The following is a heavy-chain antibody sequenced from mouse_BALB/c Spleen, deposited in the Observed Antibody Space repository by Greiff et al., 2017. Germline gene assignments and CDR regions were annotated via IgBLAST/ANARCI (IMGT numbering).Heavy chain of an antibody. CDR1: GFTFSSYT. J-gene: IGHJ4*01. V-gene: IGHV5-6-4*01. D-gene: IGHD2-4*01. Sequence: EVQLVESGGGLVKPGGSLKLSCAASGFTFSSYTMSWVRQTPEKRLEWVATISSGGSYTYYPDSVKGRFTISRDNAKNTLYLQMSSLKSEDTAMYYCTRVGNYDNAMDYWGQGTSVTVSS. CDR3: TRVGNYDNAMDY. CDR2: ISSGGSYT.